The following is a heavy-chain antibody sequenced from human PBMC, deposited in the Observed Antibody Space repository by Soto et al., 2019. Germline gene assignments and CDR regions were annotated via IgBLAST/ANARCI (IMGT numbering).Heavy chain of an antibody. CDR2: INPSGGST. CDR3: ARDRSGRFLEWLPLSFDY. J-gene: IGHJ4*02. V-gene: IGHV1-46*01. D-gene: IGHD3-3*01. CDR1: GYTFTSYY. Sequence: ASVKVSCKASGYTFTSYYMHWVRQAPGQGLEWMGIINPSGGSTSYAQKFQGRVTMTRDTSTSTVYMELSSLRSEDTVVYYCARDRSGRFLEWLPLSFDYWGQGTLVTVSS.